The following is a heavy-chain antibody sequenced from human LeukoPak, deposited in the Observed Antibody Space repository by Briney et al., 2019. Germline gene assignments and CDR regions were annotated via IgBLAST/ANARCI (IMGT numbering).Heavy chain of an antibody. CDR2: FDPEDGET. D-gene: IGHD3-22*01. Sequence: GASVKVSSTVSGYTLTELSMHWVRQAPGKGHERMGGFDPEDGETIYAQTFQGRATITEDTSTDTAPMELSSLTSEDTAVCCCATGLYYYDTRSNWGHGTLVTVSS. V-gene: IGHV1-24*01. CDR1: GYTLTELS. CDR3: ATGLYYYDTRSN. J-gene: IGHJ4*01.